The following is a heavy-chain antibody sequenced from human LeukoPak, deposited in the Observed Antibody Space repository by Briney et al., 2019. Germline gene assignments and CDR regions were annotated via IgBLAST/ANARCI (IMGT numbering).Heavy chain of an antibody. V-gene: IGHV5-51*01. CDR2: IYPGDSDT. Sequence: PRESLKISCKGSGFSFTNYWIGWVRQPPGKRLEWMGIIYPGDSDTRCSPSFQGQVTISADKSISTAYLQWSSLKASDTAMYYCARRFGARGESADFDYWGQGTLVTVSS. D-gene: IGHD3-10*01. CDR3: ARRFGARGESADFDY. J-gene: IGHJ4*02. CDR1: GFSFTNYW.